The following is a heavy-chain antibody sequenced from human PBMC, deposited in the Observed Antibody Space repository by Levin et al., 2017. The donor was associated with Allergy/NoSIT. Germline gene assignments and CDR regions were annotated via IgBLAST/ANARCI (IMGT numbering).Heavy chain of an antibody. Sequence: GESLKISCAASGFTFSTYGMCWVRQAPGKGLEWVSAISGSGYMTYYADSVKGRFTISRDNSKSTLYLQMNSLRDEDTAEYYCVGDPVGGIDYLAYWGQGTLVTVSS. J-gene: IGHJ4*02. V-gene: IGHV3-23*01. D-gene: IGHD3-16*02. CDR1: GFTFSTYG. CDR2: ISGSGYMT. CDR3: VGDPVGGIDYLAY.